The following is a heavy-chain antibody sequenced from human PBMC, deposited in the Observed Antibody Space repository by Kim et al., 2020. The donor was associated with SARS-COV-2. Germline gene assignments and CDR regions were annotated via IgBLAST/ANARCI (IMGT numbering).Heavy chain of an antibody. D-gene: IGHD5-12*01. V-gene: IGHV4-39*01. CDR1: GGSISSSSYY. J-gene: IGHJ4*02. Sequence: SETLSLTCTVSGGSISSSSYYWGWIRQPPGKGLEWIGSIYYSGSTYYNPSLKSRVTISVDTSKNXFSLKLSSVTAADTAVYYCARHRXGWLQTSPYYFDYWGQGTLVTVSS. CDR2: IYYSGST. CDR3: ARHRXGWLQTSPYYFDY.